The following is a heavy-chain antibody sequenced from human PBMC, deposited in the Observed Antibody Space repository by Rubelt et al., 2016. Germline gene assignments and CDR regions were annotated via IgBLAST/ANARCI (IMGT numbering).Heavy chain of an antibody. CDR3: ASFLRDSSSWYGFDY. D-gene: IGHD6-13*01. V-gene: IGHV4-34*01. Sequence: GLEWIGEINHSGSTNYNPSLKSRVTISVDTSKNQFSLKLSSVTAADTAVYYCASFLRDSSSWYGFDYWGQGTLVTVSS. CDR2: INHSGST. J-gene: IGHJ4*02.